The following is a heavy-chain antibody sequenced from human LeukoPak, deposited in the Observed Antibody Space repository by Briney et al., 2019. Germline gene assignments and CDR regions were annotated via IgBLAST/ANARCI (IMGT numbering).Heavy chain of an antibody. Sequence: PGESLRLSCAAAGFTFSNYAMHWVRQAPGKGLEWVAVISYDGSNKHYADSVKGLFTISRDNSKNTLYLQMHSLRAEDTAVYYCARDLCFDCLPQPSNYFDPWGQGTLVTVSS. CDR3: ARDLCFDCLPQPSNYFDP. D-gene: IGHD3-9*01. V-gene: IGHV3-30-3*01. CDR1: GFTFSNYA. J-gene: IGHJ5*02. CDR2: ISYDGSNK.